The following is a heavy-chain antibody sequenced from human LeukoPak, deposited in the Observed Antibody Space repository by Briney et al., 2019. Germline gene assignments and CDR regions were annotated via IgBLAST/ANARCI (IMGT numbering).Heavy chain of an antibody. CDR2: IIPIFGTA. D-gene: IGHD6-13*01. J-gene: IGHJ6*03. CDR1: GGTFSSYA. V-gene: IGHV1-69*05. Sequence: SVKVSCKASGGTFSSYAISWVRQAPGQGLEWMGRIIPIFGTANYAQKFQGRVTITTDESTSTAYMELSSLRSEDTAVYYCASSIAAAEYYYYYYMDVWGKGTTVTVSS. CDR3: ASSIAAAEYYYYYYMDV.